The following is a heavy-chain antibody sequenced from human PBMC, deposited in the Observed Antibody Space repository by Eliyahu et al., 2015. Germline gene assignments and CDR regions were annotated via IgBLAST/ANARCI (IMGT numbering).Heavy chain of an antibody. J-gene: IGHJ4*02. Sequence: QVQLVQSGAEXKKPGASVKVSCKASXYTFISYAMHWVRQAPGQRLEWMGWXNAGNGNTKYSQKFQDRVTITRDTSATTAYMELSSLRSEDTAVYYCAREATTEEFDYWGQGTLVTVSS. CDR2: XNAGNGNT. CDR1: XYTFISYA. D-gene: IGHD1-26*01. CDR3: AREATTEEFDY. V-gene: IGHV1-3*01.